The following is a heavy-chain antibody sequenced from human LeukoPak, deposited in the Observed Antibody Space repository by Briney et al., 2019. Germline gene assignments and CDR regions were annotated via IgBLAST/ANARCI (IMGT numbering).Heavy chain of an antibody. Sequence: PGGSLRLSCAASGFTFDDYAMHWVRQAPGKGLEWVSGISWNSGSIGYADSVKGRFTISRDNAKNSLYLQMNSLRAEDTALYYCAKDTAAMIVVVTIDYWGQGTLVTVSS. D-gene: IGHD3-22*01. CDR1: GFTFDDYA. V-gene: IGHV3-9*01. J-gene: IGHJ4*02. CDR2: ISWNSGSI. CDR3: AKDTAAMIVVVTIDY.